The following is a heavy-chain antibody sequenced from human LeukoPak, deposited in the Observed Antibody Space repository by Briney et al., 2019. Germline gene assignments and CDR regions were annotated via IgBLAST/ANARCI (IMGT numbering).Heavy chain of an antibody. J-gene: IGHJ4*02. CDR2: LYNGGST. D-gene: IGHD6-19*01. CDR3: ARPGYSSGWYGD. CDR1: GASISSDY. V-gene: IGHV4-59*07. Sequence: PSDTLSLTCTVSGASISSDYWTWLRQPPGKGLEGIGDLYNGGSTNYNPSLKSRVTISVDMSKNQFSLKLRSVTAADTAVYYCARPGYSSGWYGDWGQGTLVTVSS.